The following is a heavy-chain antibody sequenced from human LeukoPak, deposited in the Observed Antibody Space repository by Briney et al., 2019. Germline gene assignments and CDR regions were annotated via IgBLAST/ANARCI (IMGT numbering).Heavy chain of an antibody. CDR3: AHSYDYWNRRYYFDY. CDR2: IYWNDDK. J-gene: IGHJ4*02. V-gene: IGHV2-5*01. CDR1: GFSLYTSGVG. D-gene: IGHD3-3*01. Sequence: SGPTLVKPTQTLTLTCTFSGFSLYTSGVGVGWIRQPPGKALEWLALIYWNDDKRYSPSLENRLTITKDTSKNQVALTMTNMDPDDTATYYCAHSYDYWNRRYYFDYWGQGTLVTVSS.